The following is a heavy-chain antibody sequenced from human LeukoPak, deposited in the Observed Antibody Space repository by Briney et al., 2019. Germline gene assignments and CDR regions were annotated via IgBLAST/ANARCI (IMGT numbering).Heavy chain of an antibody. D-gene: IGHD3-22*01. V-gene: IGHV3-53*01. J-gene: IGHJ3*02. CDR2: IYSVGST. CDR1: GFTVSSNY. CDR3: AGDVPYDSSGYYGEAFDI. Sequence: GGSLTLSCAASGFTVSSNYMSWVRQAPGQGLEWVSVIYSVGSTSTDDSVKGRLTISRENSKTTMYLHMNSRRVTAPPVDYYAGDVPYDSSGYYGEAFDIWGERTMGTVSS.